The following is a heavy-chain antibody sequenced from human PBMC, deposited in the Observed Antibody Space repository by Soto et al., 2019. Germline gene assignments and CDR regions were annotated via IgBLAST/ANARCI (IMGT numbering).Heavy chain of an antibody. Sequence: GGSLRLSCAASGFIFSAYNMNWVRQAPGKGLEWVSSIGTRTNYIYYADSVKGRFTISRDNAKNSLYLQMDSLRADDTAVYFCYGVVSSTPDYYYMDVWGKGTTVTVSS. CDR2: IGTRTNYI. CDR1: GFIFSAYN. D-gene: IGHD2-15*01. V-gene: IGHV3-21*06. J-gene: IGHJ6*03. CDR3: YGVVSSTPDYYYMDV.